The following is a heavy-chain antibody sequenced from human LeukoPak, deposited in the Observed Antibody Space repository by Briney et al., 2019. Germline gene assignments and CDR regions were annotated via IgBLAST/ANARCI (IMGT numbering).Heavy chain of an antibody. CDR2: ISGSAGET. Sequence: GGSLRLSCTASGFTFSSNAMNWVRQAPGKGLEWASTISGSAGETYYADSLKGRFTISRDNSKNTLYLQMNNLRAEDTAVYYCAKDPTYYSGSYFDSWGQGTLVTVSS. J-gene: IGHJ4*02. D-gene: IGHD5-12*01. CDR1: GFTFSSNA. V-gene: IGHV3-23*01. CDR3: AKDPTYYSGSYFDS.